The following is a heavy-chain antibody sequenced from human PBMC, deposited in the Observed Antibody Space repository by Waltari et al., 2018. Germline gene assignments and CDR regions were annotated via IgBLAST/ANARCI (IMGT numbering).Heavy chain of an antibody. CDR1: GFSLSTSGVG. CDR2: IYWIDDK. J-gene: IGHJ4*02. V-gene: IGHV2-5*01. D-gene: IGHD4-4*01. CDR3: AHSGPPTTAILW. Sequence: QITLKESGPTLVQPTQTLTLTCTFSGFSLSTSGVGVGWVRQPPGKALEWLALIYWIDDKRYSPTRKSRLTITKDTAKNQVVRTMTNMDPVDTATYYCAHSGPPTTAILWWGQGTLVTVSS.